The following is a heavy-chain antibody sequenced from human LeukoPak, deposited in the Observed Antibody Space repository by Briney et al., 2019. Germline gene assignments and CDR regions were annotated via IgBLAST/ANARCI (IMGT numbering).Heavy chain of an antibody. CDR1: GFTFSSYA. D-gene: IGHD1-1*01. V-gene: IGHV3-23*01. CDR3: ARDGLPNCLDY. J-gene: IGHJ4*02. Sequence: GGSLRLSCAASGFTFSSYAMSWVRQAPGKGLEWVSAISGSGDSTYYGDSVKGRFTISRDNSKNTLYLQMNSLRAEDTAVYYCARDGLPNCLDYWGQGTLVTVSS. CDR2: ISGSGDST.